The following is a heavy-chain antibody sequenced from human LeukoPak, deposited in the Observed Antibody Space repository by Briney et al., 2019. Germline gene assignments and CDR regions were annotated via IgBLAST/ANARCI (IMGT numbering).Heavy chain of an antibody. CDR3: ARDRGYSYGYGFDY. J-gene: IGHJ4*02. V-gene: IGHV4-39*07. Sequence: SETLSLTCTVSGGSISSSSYYWGWIRQPPGKGLEWIGSIYYSGSTNYNPSLKSRVTISVDTSKNQFSLKLSSVTAADTAVYYCARDRGYSYGYGFDYWGQGTLVTVSS. CDR1: GGSISSSSYY. D-gene: IGHD5-18*01. CDR2: IYYSGST.